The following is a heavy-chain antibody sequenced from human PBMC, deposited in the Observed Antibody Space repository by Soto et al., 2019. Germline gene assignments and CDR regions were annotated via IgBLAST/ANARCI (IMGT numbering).Heavy chain of an antibody. V-gene: IGHV3-11*01. CDR3: ARQLERRVGAASH. D-gene: IGHD1-26*01. J-gene: IGHJ4*02. CDR2: ISPRGDVT. Sequence: QVQLAESGGGLVKSGGSLTLPCSTSGFFFTDYFMSWIRQAPGKGLEWVSYISPRGDVTHYADSVKGRFTSSRDNTKNSLFLQMSSLRDDDTAVYYCARQLERRVGAASHWGQGTRVSVSS. CDR1: GFFFTDYF.